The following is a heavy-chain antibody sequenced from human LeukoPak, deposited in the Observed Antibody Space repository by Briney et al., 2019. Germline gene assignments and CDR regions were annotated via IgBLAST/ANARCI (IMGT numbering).Heavy chain of an antibody. D-gene: IGHD5-18*01. Sequence: GGSLRLSCAVSGLTFSSSWMDWVRQAPGKGLEWVASINPDGNKKYSADSVKGRFAISRDNAENSLYLQMNSLRVEDTAFYYCARDLAYSRLDYWGQGMLVTVSS. CDR3: ARDLAYSRLDY. J-gene: IGHJ4*02. CDR1: GLTFSSSW. V-gene: IGHV3-7*01. CDR2: INPDGNKK.